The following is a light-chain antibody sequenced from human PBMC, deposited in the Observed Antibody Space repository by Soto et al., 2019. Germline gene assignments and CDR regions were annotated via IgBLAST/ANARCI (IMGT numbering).Light chain of an antibody. CDR3: QKYSSVPV. Sequence: DIQMTQSPTSLSASVGDRVTITCRASQGIRNFVAWYKQKPGKPPKLLIYAASTLQSGVPSRFRGSGSGTDFTLTINRLQPEDVAAYSCQKYSSVPVFGPGTKVEI. V-gene: IGKV1-27*01. CDR2: AAS. CDR1: QGIRNF. J-gene: IGKJ3*01.